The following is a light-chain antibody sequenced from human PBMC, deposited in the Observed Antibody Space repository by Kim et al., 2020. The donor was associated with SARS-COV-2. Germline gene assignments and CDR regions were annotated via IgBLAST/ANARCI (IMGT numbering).Light chain of an antibody. CDR2: EDN. J-gene: IGLJ2*01. Sequence: KTVTITCTRASGGIATNYVQWYQQRPGSAPLIVIYEDNQRPSGVPDRFSGSTDSSSNSASLTISGLKTEDEADYYCQSYDTNFDVIFGGGTQLTVL. CDR3: QSYDTNFDVI. V-gene: IGLV6-57*03. CDR1: SGGIATNY.